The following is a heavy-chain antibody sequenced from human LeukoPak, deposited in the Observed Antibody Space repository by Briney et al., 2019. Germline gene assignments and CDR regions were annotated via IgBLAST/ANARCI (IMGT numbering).Heavy chain of an antibody. V-gene: IGHV4-34*01. J-gene: IGHJ5*02. D-gene: IGHD3-3*01. CDR3: ARGVTIFGVVISTRNNWFDP. Sequence: SETLSLTCAVYGGSFSGYYWSWIRQPPGKGLEWIGEINHSGSTNYNPSLKSRVTISVDTSKNQFSLKLSSVTAADTAVYYCARGVTIFGVVISTRNNWFDPWGQGTLVTVSS. CDR2: INHSGST. CDR1: GGSFSGYY.